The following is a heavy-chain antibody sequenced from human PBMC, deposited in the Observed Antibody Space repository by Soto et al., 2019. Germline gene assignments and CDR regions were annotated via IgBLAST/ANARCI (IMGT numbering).Heavy chain of an antibody. Sequence: PGGSLRLSCAASGFTFSYAWMNWVRQAPGKGLEWVGRIKSKNDGGTTDYAAPVKGRFTISRDDSRNTQYLQMNSLKTEDTAVYYCTTDLDVSSGPAHDYWGQGTLVTVSS. V-gene: IGHV3-15*07. CDR1: GFTFSYAW. J-gene: IGHJ4*02. CDR2: IKSKNDGGTT. D-gene: IGHD3-22*01. CDR3: TTDLDVSSGPAHDY.